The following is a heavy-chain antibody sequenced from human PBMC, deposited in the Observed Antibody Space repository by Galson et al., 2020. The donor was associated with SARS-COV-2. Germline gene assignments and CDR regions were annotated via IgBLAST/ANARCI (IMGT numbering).Heavy chain of an antibody. J-gene: IGHJ3*02. CDR3: ARANQRWLQYHAFDI. Sequence: SETLSLTCTVSGGTITSYYWSWIRQPPGKGLEWIGYMNYSGNTNYNPSLKSRVTMSVDTSKNQFSLKLSSVTAADTAVYYCARANQRWLQYHAFDIWGQGTMVTVSS. V-gene: IGHV4-59*01. CDR2: MNYSGNT. CDR1: GGTITSYY. D-gene: IGHD5-12*01.